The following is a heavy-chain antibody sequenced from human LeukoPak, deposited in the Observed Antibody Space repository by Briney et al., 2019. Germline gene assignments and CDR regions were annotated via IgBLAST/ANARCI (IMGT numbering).Heavy chain of an antibody. CDR1: GGSISSYF. CDR3: YRAVEPNGRSLHP. D-gene: IGHD6-19*01. Sequence: SETLSLTCTVSGGSISSYFWSWIRQPAGKGLEWIGRIYTSGITNYNPSLKSRVTMSVDTSKNQFSLRLTSVPAADTAVDYCYRAVEPNGRSLHPWGQGTLVTVSS. V-gene: IGHV4-4*07. CDR2: IYTSGIT. J-gene: IGHJ5*02.